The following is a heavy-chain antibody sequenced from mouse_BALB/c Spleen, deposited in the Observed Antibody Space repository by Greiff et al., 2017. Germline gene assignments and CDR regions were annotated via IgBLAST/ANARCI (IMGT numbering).Heavy chain of an antibody. Sequence: VQLVESGPELVKPGASVKISCKASGYTFTDYYINWVKQKPGQGLEWIGWIYPGSGNTKYNEKFKGKATLTVDTSSSTAYMQLSSLTSEDTAVYFCARRTKSLLLYAMDYWGQGTSVTVSS. J-gene: IGHJ4*01. CDR1: GYTFTDYY. D-gene: IGHD1-2*01. CDR3: ARRTKSLLLYAMDY. CDR2: IYPGSGNT. V-gene: IGHV1-84*02.